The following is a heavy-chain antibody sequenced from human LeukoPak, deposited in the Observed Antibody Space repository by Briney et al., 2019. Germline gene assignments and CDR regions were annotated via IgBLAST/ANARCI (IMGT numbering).Heavy chain of an antibody. CDR2: ILTDDIIT. J-gene: IGHJ3*02. CDR3: VRGSAFDI. Sequence: GGSLRLSCAASGFTFSSYWMHWVRQAPGKGLVWVSHILTDDIITAYADSVKGRFTISRDNAKNTLYLQMNSLRAEDTAVYYCVRGSAFDIWGRGTMVTVSS. CDR1: GFTFSSYW. V-gene: IGHV3-74*03.